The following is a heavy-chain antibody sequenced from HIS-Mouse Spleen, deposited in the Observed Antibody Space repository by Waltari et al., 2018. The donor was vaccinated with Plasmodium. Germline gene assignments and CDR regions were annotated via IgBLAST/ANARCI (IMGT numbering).Heavy chain of an antibody. Sequence: EVQLVESGGGLVQPGGSLRLSCAASGFTFSSYWMSWVRQAPGKGREWVANIKQEGSEKCYVDSVKGRFTISRDNAKNSLYLQMNSLRAEDTAVYYCASSWYWYFDLWGRGTLVTVSS. J-gene: IGHJ2*01. CDR3: ASSWYWYFDL. V-gene: IGHV3-7*01. CDR1: GFTFSSYW. CDR2: IKQEGSEK. D-gene: IGHD6-13*01.